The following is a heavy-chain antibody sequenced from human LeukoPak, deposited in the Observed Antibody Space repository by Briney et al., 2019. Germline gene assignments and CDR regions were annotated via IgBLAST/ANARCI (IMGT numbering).Heavy chain of an antibody. CDR3: ARHIFRVRAVAPINWFDP. CDR2: IYYSGST. CDR1: GGSISSSSYY. D-gene: IGHD6-19*01. V-gene: IGHV4-39*01. J-gene: IGHJ5*02. Sequence: SETLSLTCTVSGGSISSSSYYWGWIRQPPGTGLEWIGSIYYSGSTYYNPSLKSRVTISVDTSKNQFSLKLSSVTAADTAVYYCARHIFRVRAVAPINWFDPWGQGALVTVSS.